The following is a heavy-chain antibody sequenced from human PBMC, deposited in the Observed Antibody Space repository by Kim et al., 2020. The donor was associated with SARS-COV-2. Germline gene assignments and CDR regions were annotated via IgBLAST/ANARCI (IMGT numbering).Heavy chain of an antibody. V-gene: IGHV4-59*01. J-gene: IGHJ4*02. Sequence: SETLSLTCTVSGGSISSYYWSWIRQPPGKGLEWIGYIYYSGSTNYNPSLKSRVTISVDTSKNQFSLKLSSVTAADTAVYYCARSITIFGVVTTQFDYWGQGTLVTVSS. D-gene: IGHD3-3*01. CDR2: IYYSGST. CDR1: GGSISSYY. CDR3: ARSITIFGVVTTQFDY.